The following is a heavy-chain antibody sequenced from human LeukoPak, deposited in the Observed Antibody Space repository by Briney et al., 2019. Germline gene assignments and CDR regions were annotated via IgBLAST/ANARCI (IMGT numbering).Heavy chain of an antibody. CDR2: ISGSGGST. V-gene: IGHV3-23*01. D-gene: IGHD6-13*01. CDR3: AKARIAAALFDY. J-gene: IGHJ4*02. CDR1: GFTLSSYA. Sequence: GGSLRLSCAASGFTLSSYAMSWVRQAPGKGLEWVSAISGSGGSTYNADSVKGRFTISRDNSKNTLYLQMNSLRAEDTAVYYCAKARIAAALFDYWGQGTLVTVSS.